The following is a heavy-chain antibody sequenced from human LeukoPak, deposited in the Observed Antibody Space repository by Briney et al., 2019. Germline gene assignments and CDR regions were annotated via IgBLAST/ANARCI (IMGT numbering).Heavy chain of an antibody. CDR2: IYHSGST. V-gene: IGHV4-4*02. D-gene: IGHD6-13*01. J-gene: IGHJ3*02. CDR1: GGSISSSNW. Sequence: PSETLSLTCAVSGGSISSSNWWSWVRQPPGKGLEWIGEIYHSGSTNYNPSLKSRVTISVDTSKNQFSLKLSSVTAADTAVYYCARDPIAAAGTNAFDIWGQGTMVTVSS. CDR3: ARDPIAAAGTNAFDI.